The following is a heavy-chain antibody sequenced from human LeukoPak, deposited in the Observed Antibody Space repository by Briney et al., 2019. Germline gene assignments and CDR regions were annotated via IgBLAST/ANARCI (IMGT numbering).Heavy chain of an antibody. CDR2: ISGSGDLT. CDR3: AKGGIYNIPFDY. D-gene: IGHD3-9*01. CDR1: GFTFSSYA. J-gene: IGHJ4*02. Sequence: GGSLRLSCAASGFTFSSYAMTWVRQAPGKGLEWVSGISGSGDLTYYAGSVKGRFTISRDNSKNTLSLQMNGLRAEDTAVYYCAKGGIYNIPFDYWGQGTLVTVSS. V-gene: IGHV3-23*01.